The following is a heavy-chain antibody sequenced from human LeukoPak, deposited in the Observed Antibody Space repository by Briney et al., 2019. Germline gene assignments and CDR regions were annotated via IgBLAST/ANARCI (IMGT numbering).Heavy chain of an antibody. CDR1: RLTLNTYC. J-gene: IGHJ6*03. Sequence: PGGSLRLSCAASRLTLNTYCMHCVSQAPGKGLEWVSYISGSSGTIYYADSVKGRFTISRDNAKNSLYLQMNSLRAEDAAVYYWDRRSELGALYYMDVWGKGTTVTVSS. CDR2: ISGSSGTI. CDR3: DRRSELGALYYMDV. V-gene: IGHV3-48*01. D-gene: IGHD3-16*01.